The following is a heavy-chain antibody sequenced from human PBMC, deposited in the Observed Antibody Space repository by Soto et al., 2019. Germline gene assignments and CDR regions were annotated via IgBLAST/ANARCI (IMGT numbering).Heavy chain of an antibody. V-gene: IGHV1-69*06. CDR1: GGTFSSYA. CDR3: ARCQLPHVSTHNYALAV. D-gene: IGHD2-8*01. Sequence: QVQLVQSGAEVKKPGSSVKVSCKASGGTFSSYAISWVRQAPGQGLEWMGGFIPMFNRPHSARKFQGRDTISADKSTSTAYQDLSSLRAQHTHVYYCARCQLPHVSTHNYALAVWRQGTTVTV. J-gene: IGHJ6*02. CDR2: FIPMFNRP.